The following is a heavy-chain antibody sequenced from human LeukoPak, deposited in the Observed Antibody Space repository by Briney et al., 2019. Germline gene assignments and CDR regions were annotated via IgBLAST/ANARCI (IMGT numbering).Heavy chain of an antibody. J-gene: IGHJ4*02. V-gene: IGHV3-30*18. Sequence: GGSLRLSCAVSGFPLSSYAMHWLRQAPGKGLEWVAVVAYDGSNKYSADSLKGRFTISRDNSKNTVFLEMSSLRPEDTAVYYCAKYAAAGAYDRHNQIDSWGQGTLVTVSS. D-gene: IGHD3-22*01. CDR3: AKYAAAGAYDRHNQIDS. CDR1: GFPLSSYA. CDR2: VAYDGSNK.